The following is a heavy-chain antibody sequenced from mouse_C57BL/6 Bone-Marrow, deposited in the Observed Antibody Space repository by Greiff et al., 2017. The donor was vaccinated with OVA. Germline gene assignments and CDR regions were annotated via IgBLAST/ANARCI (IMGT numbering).Heavy chain of an antibody. CDR3: ASYYYGSSYVRYFDV. CDR1: GYSITSGYY. D-gene: IGHD1-1*01. Sequence: EVHLVESGPGLVKPSQSLSLTCSVTGYSITSGYYWNWIRQFPGNKLEWMGYISYDGSNNYNPSLKNRISITRDTSKNQFFLKLNSVTTEDTATYYCASYYYGSSYVRYFDVWGTGTTVTVSS. CDR2: ISYDGSN. J-gene: IGHJ1*03. V-gene: IGHV3-6*01.